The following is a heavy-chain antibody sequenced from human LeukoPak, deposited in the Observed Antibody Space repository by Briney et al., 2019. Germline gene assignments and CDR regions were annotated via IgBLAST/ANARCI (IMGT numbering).Heavy chain of an antibody. J-gene: IGHJ5*02. V-gene: IGHV1-18*01. D-gene: IGHD3-22*01. CDR2: ISAYNGNT. CDR1: GYTFTSYG. Sequence: ASVTVSCKASGYTFTSYGISWVRQAPGQGLEWMGWISAYNGNTNYAQKLQGRVTMTTDTSTSTAYMELRSLRSDDTAVYYCARDVSDYYDSSGLGNWFDPWGQGTLVTVSS. CDR3: ARDVSDYYDSSGLGNWFDP.